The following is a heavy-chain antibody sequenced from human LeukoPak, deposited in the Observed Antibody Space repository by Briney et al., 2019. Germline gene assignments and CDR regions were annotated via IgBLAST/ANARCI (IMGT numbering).Heavy chain of an antibody. V-gene: IGHV3-21*01. D-gene: IGHD2-21*02. J-gene: IGHJ3*02. Sequence: PGALLLPSCAAAGSTISSYSMYCVRQPPGKEVEWVLSISNSSSNIYYEDSVKGRFTISIDTAKNSLYLQMNRLRAEDTAVYYCARGGDTVAFVIWGQGTMVTVSS. CDR1: GSTISSYS. CDR3: ARGGDTVAFVI. CDR2: ISNSSSNI.